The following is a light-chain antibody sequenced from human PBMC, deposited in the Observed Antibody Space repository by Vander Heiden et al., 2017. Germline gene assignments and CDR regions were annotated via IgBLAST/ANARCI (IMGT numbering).Light chain of an antibody. V-gene: IGKV1-6*01. CDR1: QGIRND. Sequence: AIQMTQSPSSLSASVGDRVTITCRASQGIRNDLGWYQQKPGKAPKLLIYAASSLQSGVPSRFSGSASGTDFTLTISSLHPEDFATYYCRRDDDYPITFGAGTKVEIK. CDR2: AAS. J-gene: IGKJ4*01. CDR3: RRDDDYPIT.